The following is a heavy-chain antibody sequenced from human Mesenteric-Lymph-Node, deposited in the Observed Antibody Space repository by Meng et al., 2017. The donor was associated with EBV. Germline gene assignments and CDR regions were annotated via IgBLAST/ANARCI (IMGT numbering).Heavy chain of an antibody. J-gene: IGHJ5*02. V-gene: IGHV4-39*01. Sequence: QLQLQQSGPGLVKPSETLSLTCTVSGGSISSSNYYWGWIRQPPGKGLEWIGSIYYSGSTHYNPSLKSRVTISEDTSKNQFSLKVSSVIAADTAVYYCARREASSSGWFDPWGQGTLVTVSS. CDR3: ARREASSSGWFDP. CDR2: IYYSGST. CDR1: GGSISSSNYY. D-gene: IGHD6-6*01.